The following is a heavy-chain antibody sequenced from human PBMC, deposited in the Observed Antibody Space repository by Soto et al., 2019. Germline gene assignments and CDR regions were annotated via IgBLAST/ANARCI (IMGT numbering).Heavy chain of an antibody. CDR2: IIPLLEVT. CDR1: GGTFNSYT. CDR3: ARSRNYYYYMDV. Sequence: SVKVSCKASGGTFNSYTITWVRQASGQGLEWVGRIIPLLEVTSSSRKFQGRVTITADKSTNTAYMELSGLTSEDTAVYYCARSRNYYYYMDVWGKGTTVTVSS. V-gene: IGHV1-69*02. J-gene: IGHJ6*03.